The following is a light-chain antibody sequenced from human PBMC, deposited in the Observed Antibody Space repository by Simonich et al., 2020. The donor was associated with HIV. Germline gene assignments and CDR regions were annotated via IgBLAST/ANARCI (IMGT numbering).Light chain of an antibody. CDR1: QSVLYSSNNKNY. CDR2: WAA. CDR3: QQYYRTPLT. Sequence: DIVMTQSQDSLAVSLGERATINCKSSQSVLYSSNNKNYLAWYQQKPGQPPKLLIYWAATRASGVPDRISGSGSGTDFTLTISSLQTEDVAVYYCQQYYRTPLTFGGGTKVEIK. V-gene: IGKV4-1*01. J-gene: IGKJ4*01.